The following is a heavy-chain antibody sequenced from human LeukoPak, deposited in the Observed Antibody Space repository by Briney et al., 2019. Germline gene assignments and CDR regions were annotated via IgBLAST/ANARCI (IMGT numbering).Heavy chain of an antibody. Sequence: ASGTLSLTGTVSGDSISGSTYYWVWIRQPPGKGREWIGSIYYSGNTYYNPSLKSRVTLSVDTSKNQFSLKLNSVTAADTAVYYCARHGDCGGYCYSDYWGQGTLVTVSS. CDR3: ARHGDCGGYCYSDY. V-gene: IGHV4-39*01. CDR2: IYYSGNT. CDR1: GDSISGSTYY. J-gene: IGHJ4*02. D-gene: IGHD2-21*02.